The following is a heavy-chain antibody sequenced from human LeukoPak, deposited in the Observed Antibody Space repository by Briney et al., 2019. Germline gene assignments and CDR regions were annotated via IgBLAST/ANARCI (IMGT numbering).Heavy chain of an antibody. Sequence: PGGSLRLSCAASGFTVSSNYMSWVRQAPGKGLEWVSVIYSGGRTYYADSVKGRFTISRDNSKNSLYLQMNSLRDEDTAVYYCARVAAGHSVNYFDYWGQGTLVTVSS. J-gene: IGHJ4*02. D-gene: IGHD4-23*01. V-gene: IGHV3-53*01. CDR1: GFTVSSNY. CDR3: ARVAAGHSVNYFDY. CDR2: IYSGGRT.